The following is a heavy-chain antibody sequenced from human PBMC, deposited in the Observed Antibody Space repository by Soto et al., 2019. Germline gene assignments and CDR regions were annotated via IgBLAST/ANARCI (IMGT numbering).Heavy chain of an antibody. V-gene: IGHV3-72*01. D-gene: IGHD2-15*01. Sequence: QTGGSLRLSCTVSADSEFSFSDQYMDWVRQAPGKGLEWVGRSRNRVNNLSTAYAASVQGRFTIPRDESKNTVYLQMHSLKTDDTAVYYCSRVDPSAKNPDYWGQGTLVTVSS. J-gene: IGHJ4*02. CDR3: SRVDPSAKNPDY. CDR1: EFSFSDQY. CDR2: SRNRVNNLST.